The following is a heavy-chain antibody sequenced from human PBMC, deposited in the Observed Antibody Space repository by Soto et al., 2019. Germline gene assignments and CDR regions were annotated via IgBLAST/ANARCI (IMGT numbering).Heavy chain of an antibody. Sequence: PGGSLRLSCAASRFTFTSYALTWVRQAPGKGLEWVSSISGSGSTYYSDSVKGRFTISRDNSKNTLYLQMNSLRAEDTAVYFCARDWYCSYESCYSDYYYGSDVWGQGTTVTVSS. CDR3: ARDWYCSYESCYSDYYYGSDV. V-gene: IGHV3-23*01. J-gene: IGHJ6*02. D-gene: IGHD2-15*01. CDR2: ISGSGST. CDR1: RFTFTSYA.